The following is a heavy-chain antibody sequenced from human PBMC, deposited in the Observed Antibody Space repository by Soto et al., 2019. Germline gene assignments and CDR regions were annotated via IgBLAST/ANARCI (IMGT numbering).Heavy chain of an antibody. Sequence: ASVKVSCKASGYTFTSYAMHWVRQAPGQRLERMGWINAGKGNTKYSQKFQGRVTITRDTSASTAYMELSSLRFEDTAVYYCARSIVVVTALDYWGQGTLVTVSS. D-gene: IGHD2-21*02. CDR3: ARSIVVVTALDY. CDR2: INAGKGNT. J-gene: IGHJ4*02. CDR1: GYTFTSYA. V-gene: IGHV1-3*01.